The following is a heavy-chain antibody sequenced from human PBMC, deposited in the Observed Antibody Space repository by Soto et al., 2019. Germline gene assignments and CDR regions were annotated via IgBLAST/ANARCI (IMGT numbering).Heavy chain of an antibody. J-gene: IGHJ6*02. V-gene: IGHV2-5*02. CDR1: GFSLSTSEVG. D-gene: IGHD1-1*01. CDR3: AHSKQLAPVGYYYAMDV. CDR2: IYWDDDK. Sequence: SGPTLVNPTQTLTLTCTFSGFSLSTSEVGVGWIRQPPGKALEWLALIYWDDDKRYSPSLKSRLTITKDTSKNQVVLTMTNTDPVDTATYYCAHSKQLAPVGYYYAMDVWGQGTTVTVSS.